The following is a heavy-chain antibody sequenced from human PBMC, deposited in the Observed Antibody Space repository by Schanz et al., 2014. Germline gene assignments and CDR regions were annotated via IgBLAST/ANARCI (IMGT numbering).Heavy chain of an antibody. J-gene: IGHJ1*01. CDR3: ARDTAQSCSGPSCFEYFQH. D-gene: IGHD2-2*01. CDR1: GFTFSRFG. Sequence: QVQLVESGGGVVRPGRSLRLSCATSGFTFSRFGMHWVRQAPGKGPEWVAIIWYDGNNKKYADSVKGRFTISRDNAKNSLYLQMNSLRAEDTTLYYCARDTAQSCSGPSCFEYFQHWGQGTLVTVSS. V-gene: IGHV3-33*01. CDR2: IWYDGNNK.